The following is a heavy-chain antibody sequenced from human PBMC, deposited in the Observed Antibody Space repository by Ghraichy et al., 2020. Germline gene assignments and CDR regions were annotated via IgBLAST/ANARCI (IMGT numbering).Heavy chain of an antibody. CDR2: IYYSGIT. CDR3: AREGYCSGGSCYRLGRFDP. Sequence: TLSLTCTVSGGSISSYYWSWIRQPPGKGLEWIGYIYYSGITNYKSSLKSRVTISVDTSKNQFSLKLSSVTAADTAIYYCAREGYCSGGSCYRLGRFDPWGQGTLVTVSS. CDR1: GGSISSYY. V-gene: IGHV4-59*01. J-gene: IGHJ5*02. D-gene: IGHD2-15*01.